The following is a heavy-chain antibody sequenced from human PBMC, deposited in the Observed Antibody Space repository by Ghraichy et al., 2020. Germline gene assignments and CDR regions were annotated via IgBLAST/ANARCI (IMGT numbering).Heavy chain of an antibody. J-gene: IGHJ4*02. CDR1: EGSIYSYY. D-gene: IGHD4-23*01. V-gene: IGHV4-59*01. CDR2: IYYTGTT. Sequence: SETLSLTCTVSEGSIYSYYWTWIRQPPGETLEWIGHIYYTGTTNYHPSLKSRVTISADTSTNKFSLKLSSVTAADTAIYFCARQRYGGDLIFDSWGQGSLVTGSS. CDR3: ARQRYGGDLIFDS.